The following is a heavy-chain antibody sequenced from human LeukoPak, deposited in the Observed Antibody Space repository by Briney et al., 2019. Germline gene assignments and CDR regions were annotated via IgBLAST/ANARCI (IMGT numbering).Heavy chain of an antibody. CDR1: GGSFSGYY. V-gene: IGHV4-34*01. Sequence: SETLSLTCAVYGGSFSGYYWSWIRQPSGKGLEWIGEINHSGSTNYNPSLKSRVTISVDTSKNQFSLKLSSVTAADTAVYYCARYPPGVDYWGQGTLVTVSS. D-gene: IGHD3-10*01. CDR3: ARYPPGVDY. CDR2: INHSGST. J-gene: IGHJ4*02.